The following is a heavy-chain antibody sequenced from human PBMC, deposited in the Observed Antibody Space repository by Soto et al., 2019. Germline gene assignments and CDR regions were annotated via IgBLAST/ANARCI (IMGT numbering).Heavy chain of an antibody. CDR1: GGTFSSYA. Sequence: QVQLVQSGAEVKKPGSSVKVSCKASGGTFSSYAISWVRQAPGQGREWMAGIIPIFGTANYAQKFQGRVTITADESTSTAYRELSSLRSEDTAVYYCATSSQLTVRAPSDYWGQGTLVTVSS. CDR3: ATSSQLTVRAPSDY. V-gene: IGHV1-69*01. D-gene: IGHD2-2*01. CDR2: IIPIFGTA. J-gene: IGHJ4*02.